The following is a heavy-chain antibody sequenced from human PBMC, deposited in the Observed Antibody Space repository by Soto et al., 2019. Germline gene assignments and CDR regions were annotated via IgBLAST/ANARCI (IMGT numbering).Heavy chain of an antibody. CDR3: ARDGSNACEI. J-gene: IGHJ3*02. CDR1: GVTLGNHS. Sequence: GRPIRLSYIVAGVTLGNHSMNCVRQAPGKGLEWVSYISRGSGTIYYADSVKGRFTISRENAKNTVYLQMDSLRVEDTAVYFCARDGSNACEIWGQGIMVTVSS. CDR2: ISRGSGTI. V-gene: IGHV3-48*01.